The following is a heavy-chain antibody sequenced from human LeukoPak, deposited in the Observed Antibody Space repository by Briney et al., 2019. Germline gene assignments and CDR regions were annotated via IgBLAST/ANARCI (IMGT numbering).Heavy chain of an antibody. J-gene: IGHJ4*02. Sequence: GGSLRLSCAASGFTFSSYAMSWVRQAPGKGLEWVSSISGSGGSTHYVDSVKGRFTISRDKTKNTLYLQMNSLRAEDTAVYYCAKGSYYDASGYYREYYFDSWGQGTLVTVSS. D-gene: IGHD3-22*01. CDR3: AKGSYYDASGYYREYYFDS. CDR1: GFTFSSYA. V-gene: IGHV3-23*01. CDR2: ISGSGGST.